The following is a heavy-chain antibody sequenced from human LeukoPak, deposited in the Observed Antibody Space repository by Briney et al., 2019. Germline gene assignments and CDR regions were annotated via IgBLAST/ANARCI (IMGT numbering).Heavy chain of an antibody. V-gene: IGHV1-2*02. D-gene: IGHD3-3*01. CDR3: ARAGDYDSRFDP. Sequence: GASVKVSCKASRYTFTGFYMHWVRQAPGQGLEWMGWINPNSGGTNYAQKFQGRVTMTRDTSISTAYMELSRLRSDDTTVYYCARAGDYDSRFDPWGQGTLVTVSS. CDR2: INPNSGGT. J-gene: IGHJ5*02. CDR1: RYTFTGFY.